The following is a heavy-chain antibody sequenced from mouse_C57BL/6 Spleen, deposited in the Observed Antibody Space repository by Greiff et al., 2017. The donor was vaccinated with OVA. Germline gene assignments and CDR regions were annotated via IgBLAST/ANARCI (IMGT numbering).Heavy chain of an antibody. D-gene: IGHD2-4*01. Sequence: VQLQQPGAELVRPGSSVKLSCKASGYTFTSYWMDWVKQRPGQGLEWIGNIYPSDSETHYNQKFKDKATLTVDKSSSTAYMQLSSLTSEDSAVYYCAREDDYDEAWFAYWGQGTLVTVSA. CDR3: AREDDYDEAWFAY. CDR2: IYPSDSET. CDR1: GYTFTSYW. V-gene: IGHV1-61*01. J-gene: IGHJ3*01.